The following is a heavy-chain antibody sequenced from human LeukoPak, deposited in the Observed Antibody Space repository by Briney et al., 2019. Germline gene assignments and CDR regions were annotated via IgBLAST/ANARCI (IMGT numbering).Heavy chain of an antibody. D-gene: IGHD6-19*01. CDR3: ARDRQYSSGWHDAFDI. CDR2: IYYSGST. J-gene: IGHJ3*02. CDR1: GGSISSYY. V-gene: IGHV4-59*01. Sequence: PSETLSLTCTVSGGSISSYYWSWIRQPPGKGLEWIGYIYYSGSTNYNPSLKSRVTISVDTSKNQFSLKLSSVTAADTAVYYCARDRQYSSGWHDAFDIWGQGTMVTDSS.